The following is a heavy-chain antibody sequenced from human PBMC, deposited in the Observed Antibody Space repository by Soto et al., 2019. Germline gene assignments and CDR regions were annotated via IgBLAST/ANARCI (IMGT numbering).Heavy chain of an antibody. Sequence: GASVKVSCKTSGYTLTNYDIIWVRQATGQGLEWMGWLNPNSGNTGYAQKFQGRVTMTRSTSISTAYMKLSSLRSDDTAVYYCARGRGYNYGYSDYWGQGTLVTVSS. CDR1: GYTLTNYD. CDR2: LNPNSGNT. D-gene: IGHD5-18*01. V-gene: IGHV1-8*01. J-gene: IGHJ4*02. CDR3: ARGRGYNYGYSDY.